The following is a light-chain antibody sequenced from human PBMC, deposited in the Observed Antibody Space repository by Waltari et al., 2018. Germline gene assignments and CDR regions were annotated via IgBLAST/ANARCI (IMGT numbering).Light chain of an antibody. J-gene: IGLJ3*02. CDR2: EGS. Sequence: QSALTQPASVSGSPGQSITIPCTGTSSDVGGYNLVSWYQQHPGKAPKLMIYEGSKRPSGLSNRFSGSRSGNTASLTISGLQAEDEADYYCCSYAGSSTLVFGGGTKLTVL. V-gene: IGLV2-23*01. CDR3: CSYAGSSTLV. CDR1: SSDVGGYNL.